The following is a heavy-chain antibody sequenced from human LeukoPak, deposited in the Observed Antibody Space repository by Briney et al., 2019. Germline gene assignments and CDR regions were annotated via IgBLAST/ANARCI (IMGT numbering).Heavy chain of an antibody. V-gene: IGHV1-69*01. D-gene: IGHD3-22*01. CDR1: GGTFSSYA. CDR3: AREARGYYYDSGGYF. J-gene: IGHJ4*02. Sequence: GSSVKVSCKASGGTFSSYAISWVRQAPGQGLEWMGGIIPIFGTANHAQKFQGRVTITADESTSTAYMELSSLRSEDTAVYYCAREARGYYYDSGGYFWGQGTLVTVSS. CDR2: IIPIFGTA.